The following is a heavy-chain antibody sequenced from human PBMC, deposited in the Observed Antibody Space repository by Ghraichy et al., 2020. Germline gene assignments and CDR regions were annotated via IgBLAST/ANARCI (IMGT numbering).Heavy chain of an antibody. Sequence: ASVKVSCKASGYTFTSYGISWVRQAPGQGLEWMGWISAYNGNTNYAQKLQGRVTMTTDTSTSTAYMELRSLRSDDTAVYYCARSEFWEPMHKYNWFDPWGQGTLVTVSS. CDR1: GYTFTSYG. V-gene: IGHV1-18*01. D-gene: IGHD1-26*01. CDR3: ARSEFWEPMHKYNWFDP. J-gene: IGHJ5*02. CDR2: ISAYNGNT.